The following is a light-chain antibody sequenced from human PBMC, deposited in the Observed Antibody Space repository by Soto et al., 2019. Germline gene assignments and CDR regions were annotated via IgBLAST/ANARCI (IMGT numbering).Light chain of an antibody. V-gene: IGLV2-14*01. CDR1: SSDVGSYDY. Sequence: QSVLIQPPSVSGSPGQSVTISCTGTSSDVGSYDYVSWYQQHPGKAPKLMIYDVNNRPSGVSSRFSGSKSGNTASLTISGLQAEDEADYYCCSYTTSSTCVFGTGTKVTVL. J-gene: IGLJ1*01. CDR2: DVN. CDR3: CSYTTSSTCV.